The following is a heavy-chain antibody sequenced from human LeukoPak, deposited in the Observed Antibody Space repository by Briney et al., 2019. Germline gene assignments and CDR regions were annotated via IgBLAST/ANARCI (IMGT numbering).Heavy chain of an antibody. D-gene: IGHD2-2*01. V-gene: IGHV1-18*01. CDR3: AKGGSTRPWSFDI. Sequence: ASVKVSCKASGHTLINYGISWVRQAPGQGLEWMGWISFKNGNTNSAQKLQGRVTMTTDTSTSTAYMELMSLRSDDTAVYYCAKGGSTRPWSFDIWGQGTMVTVSS. J-gene: IGHJ3*02. CDR2: ISFKNGNT. CDR1: GHTLINYG.